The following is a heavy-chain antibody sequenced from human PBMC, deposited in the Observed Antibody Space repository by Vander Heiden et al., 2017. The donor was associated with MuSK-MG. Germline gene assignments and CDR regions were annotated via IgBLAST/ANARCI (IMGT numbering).Heavy chain of an antibody. V-gene: IGHV3-15*01. CDR3: TTDLSGSYYELESHNAFDI. Sequence: EVQLVESGGGLVKPGGSLRLSCAASGSTFSNAWISWVRQAPGKGLEWVGRIKSKTDGGTTDYAAPVKGRFTISRDDSKNTLYLQMNSLKTEDTAVYYCTTDLSGSYYELESHNAFDIWGQGTMVTVSS. J-gene: IGHJ3*02. CDR2: IKSKTDGGTT. CDR1: GSTFSNAW. D-gene: IGHD1-26*01.